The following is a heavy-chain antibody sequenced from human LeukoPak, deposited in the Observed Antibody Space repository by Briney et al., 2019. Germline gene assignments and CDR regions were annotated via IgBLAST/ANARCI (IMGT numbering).Heavy chain of an antibody. V-gene: IGHV3-48*03. J-gene: IGHJ6*01. CDR1: GFTFSSYE. CDR3: ARDVTTVKGMDV. CDR2: ISTTGNTI. Sequence: GGFLRLSCAASGFTFSSYEMNWVRQAPGKGLEWVSYISTTGNTIYYADSVKGRFTISRDNAKNSLYLQMNSLRAEDTAVYYCARDVTTVKGMDVCGQGSTVTVSS. D-gene: IGHD4-17*01.